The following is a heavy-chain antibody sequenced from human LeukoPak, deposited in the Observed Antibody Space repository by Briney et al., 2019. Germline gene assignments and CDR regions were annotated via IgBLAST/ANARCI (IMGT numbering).Heavy chain of an antibody. CDR2: ISAYNGNT. CDR1: GYTFTSYG. CDR3: ARGPPPRRNYDSRGYYSYYFDY. V-gene: IGHV1-18*01. J-gene: IGHJ4*02. D-gene: IGHD3-22*01. Sequence: ASVKVSCKASGYTFTSYGISWVRQAPGQGLEWMGWISAYNGNTHYAQKLQGRVTMTTDTSTSKAYMELRGLRPDEPAGYSCARGPPPRRNYDSRGYYSYYFDYWGQGTLVTVPS.